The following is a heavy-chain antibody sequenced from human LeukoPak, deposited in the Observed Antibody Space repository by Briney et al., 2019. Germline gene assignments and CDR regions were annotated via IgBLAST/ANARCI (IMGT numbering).Heavy chain of an antibody. Sequence: PGGSLRLSCAASGFTFITYSMNWVRQAPGKGLEWVAFIRYDGSNKYYADSVKGRFTISRDNSKNTLYLQMNSLRAEDTAVYYCAKDAGLRYDYWGQGTLVTVSS. CDR2: IRYDGSNK. CDR3: AKDAGLRYDY. D-gene: IGHD4-17*01. CDR1: GFTFITYS. J-gene: IGHJ4*02. V-gene: IGHV3-30*02.